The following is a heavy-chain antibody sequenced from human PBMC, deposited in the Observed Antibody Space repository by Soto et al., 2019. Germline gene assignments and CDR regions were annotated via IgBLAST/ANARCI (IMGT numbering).Heavy chain of an antibody. D-gene: IGHD2-2*01. CDR1: GFTFSTYS. CDR2: ISGSGRYI. Sequence: EVQLVESGGGLVKPGGSLRLSCAASGFTFSTYSMNWVRQAPGKGLEWVSSISGSGRYIYYADSVKGRFTISRDNSENSMYLQMKSLRAEDTAVYYWARVGGGVVVVPGANRADSGGQGPLVTVSS. J-gene: IGHJ4*02. CDR3: ARVGGGVVVVPGANRADS. V-gene: IGHV3-21*01.